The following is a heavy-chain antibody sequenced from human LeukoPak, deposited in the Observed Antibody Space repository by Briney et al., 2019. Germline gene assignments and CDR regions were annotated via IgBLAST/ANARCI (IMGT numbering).Heavy chain of an antibody. V-gene: IGHV4-38-2*02. Sequence: SETLSLTCTVSGYSISSGYYWGWIRQPPGKGLEWIGSMYHSGSTYSNPSLKSRVTISVDTSKNQFSLKLSSVTAADTAVYYCARESREVVRAIDYWGQGTLVTVSS. CDR2: MYHSGST. J-gene: IGHJ4*02. CDR3: ARESREVVRAIDY. CDR1: GYSISSGYY. D-gene: IGHD4-23*01.